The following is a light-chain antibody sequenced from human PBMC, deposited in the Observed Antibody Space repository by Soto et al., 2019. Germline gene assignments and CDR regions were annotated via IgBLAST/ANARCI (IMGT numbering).Light chain of an antibody. CDR3: QQYNNWPPIT. CDR2: GAS. J-gene: IGKJ5*01. V-gene: IGKV3-15*01. CDR1: QSVSLS. Sequence: EIVLTQSPATLSASLGDSATLSCRASQSVSLSLAWYQQKPGQAPRLLIYGASTRATGIPDRFSGSGSGTEFTLTISRLQSEDFAVYYCQQYNNWPPITCGQGTRVEIK.